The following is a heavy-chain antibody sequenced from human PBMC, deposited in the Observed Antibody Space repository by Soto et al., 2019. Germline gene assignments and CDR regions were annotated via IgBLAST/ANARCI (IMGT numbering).Heavy chain of an antibody. CDR1: GFTFSSYG. J-gene: IGHJ4*02. Sequence: ESGGGVVQPGRSLRLSCAASGFTFSSYGMHWVRQAPGKGLEWVAVIWYDGSNKYYADSVKGRFTISRDNSKNTLYLQMNSLRAEDTAVYYCARDPNPSIAVAGMDYWGQGTLVTVSS. D-gene: IGHD6-19*01. V-gene: IGHV3-33*01. CDR2: IWYDGSNK. CDR3: ARDPNPSIAVAGMDY.